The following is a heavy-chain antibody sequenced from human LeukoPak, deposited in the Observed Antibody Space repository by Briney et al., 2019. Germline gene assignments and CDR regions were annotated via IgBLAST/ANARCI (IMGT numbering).Heavy chain of an antibody. CDR1: GYTFTVYY. Sequence: ASVKVSCTASGYTFTVYYMHWVRQAPGQGLEWMGWINPNSGGTNYAQKFQGWVTMTRDTSISTAYMELSRLRSDDTAVYYCARAGGYGSGSYQDGMDVWGQGTTVTVSS. CDR2: INPNSGGT. J-gene: IGHJ6*02. D-gene: IGHD3-10*01. CDR3: ARAGGYGSGSYQDGMDV. V-gene: IGHV1-2*04.